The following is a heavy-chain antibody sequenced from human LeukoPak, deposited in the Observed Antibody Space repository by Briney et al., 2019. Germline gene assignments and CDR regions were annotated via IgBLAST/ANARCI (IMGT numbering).Heavy chain of an antibody. CDR2: VSGSGGST. D-gene: IGHD6-19*01. CDR3: AKVRYSSGWPEFDY. Sequence: GGSLTFYCAASGFTFSSYAMSWVRQAPGKGLEWVSAVSGSGGSTYYADSVKGRFTISRDNSKNTLYLQMNSLRGEDTAVYYCAKVRYSSGWPEFDYWGGGMLATVSS. J-gene: IGHJ4*02. V-gene: IGHV3-23*01. CDR1: GFTFSSYA.